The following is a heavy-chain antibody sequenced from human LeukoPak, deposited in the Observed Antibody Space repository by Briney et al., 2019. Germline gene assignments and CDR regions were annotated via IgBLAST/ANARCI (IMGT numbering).Heavy chain of an antibody. Sequence: GGSLRLSCAASGFTFSNYGMHWVRQAPGKGLEWVAIIWYDGSNKYYADSVKGRFTISRDNSKNTLYLEMNSLRAEGTAVYYCAANFDFWGQGTLVTVSS. V-gene: IGHV3-33*01. J-gene: IGHJ4*02. CDR1: GFTFSNYG. CDR2: IWYDGSNK. D-gene: IGHD2-8*01. CDR3: AANFDF.